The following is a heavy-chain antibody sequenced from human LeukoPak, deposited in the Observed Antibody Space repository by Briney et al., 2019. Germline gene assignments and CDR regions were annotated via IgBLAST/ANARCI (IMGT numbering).Heavy chain of an antibody. J-gene: IGHJ4*02. Sequence: GGSLRLSCAASGFTFSSYAMNWVRQAPGKGLEWVSVISGSGGSTHYADSVKGRFTISRDNSKNTLYLQMNSLRAEDTAVYYCATSIGGYNYGPSFDYWGQGTLVTVSS. CDR1: GFTFSSYA. V-gene: IGHV3-23*01. CDR2: ISGSGGST. CDR3: ATSIGGYNYGPSFDY. D-gene: IGHD5-18*01.